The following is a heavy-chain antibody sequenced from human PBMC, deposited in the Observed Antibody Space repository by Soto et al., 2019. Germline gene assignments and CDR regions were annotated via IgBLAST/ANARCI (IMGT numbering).Heavy chain of an antibody. CDR1: GGSISSSNW. J-gene: IGHJ4*02. Sequence: PSETLSLTCAVSGGSISSSNWWSWVRQPPGKGLEWIWEIFHIGSTNYNPSLKSRVTISVDKSKNQFSLKLSSVTAADTAVYYCARGLELPKRPFDYWGQGTLVTVSS. CDR3: ARGLELPKRPFDY. V-gene: IGHV4-4*02. CDR2: IFHIGST. D-gene: IGHD1-7*01.